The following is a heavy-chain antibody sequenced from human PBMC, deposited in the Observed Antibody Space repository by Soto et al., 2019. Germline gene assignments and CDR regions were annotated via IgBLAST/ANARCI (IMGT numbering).Heavy chain of an antibody. J-gene: IGHJ6*02. D-gene: IGHD2-15*01. CDR3: AKMDVENSRVACSGGSCYSGYYYYGMDV. CDR1: GFTFSSYG. CDR2: ISYDGSNK. Sequence: GGSLRLSCAASGFTFSSYGMHWVRQAPGKGLEWVAVISYDGSNKYYADSVKGRFTISRDNSKNTLYLQMNSLRAEDTAVYYCAKMDVENSRVACSGGSCYSGYYYYGMDVWGQGTTVTVSS. V-gene: IGHV3-30*18.